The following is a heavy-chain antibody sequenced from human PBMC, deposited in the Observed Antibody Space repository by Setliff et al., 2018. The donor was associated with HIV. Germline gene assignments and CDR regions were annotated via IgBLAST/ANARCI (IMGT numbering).Heavy chain of an antibody. Sequence: ASVKVSCKASGYTFINYGISWVRQAPGQGLEWMGWMKPDSGNTGYAQKFQGRVTMTRNTSISTAYLELSNMRSEDTAVYYCVRGGAAYNRDYNEYYYMDVWGTGTTVTVSS. V-gene: IGHV1-8*02. CDR1: GYTFINYG. CDR2: MKPDSGNT. J-gene: IGHJ6*03. D-gene: IGHD1-7*01. CDR3: VRGGAAYNRDYNEYYYMDV.